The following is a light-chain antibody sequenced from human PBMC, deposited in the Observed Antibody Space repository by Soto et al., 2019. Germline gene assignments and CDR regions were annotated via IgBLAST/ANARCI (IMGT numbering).Light chain of an antibody. CDR2: DAS. V-gene: IGKV3-20*01. CDR3: QQYGSSGT. J-gene: IGKJ1*01. CDR1: QTVTNDY. Sequence: EVVLTQSPGTLSLSPGERVTLSFSASQTVTNDYLAWYQQKDGQAPRLLIYDASTRATGVPDRFSGSGSGTDFTLTISRLGPEDFAVYYCQQYGSSGTFGQGTKVDIK.